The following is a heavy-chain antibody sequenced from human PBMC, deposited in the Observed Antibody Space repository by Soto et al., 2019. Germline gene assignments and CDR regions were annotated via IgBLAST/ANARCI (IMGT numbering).Heavy chain of an antibody. CDR1: GFSLSTSGMC. Sequence: SGPTLVNPTQTLTLTCTFSGFSLSTSGMCVSWIRQPPGKALEWLALIDWDDDKYYSTSLKTRLTISKDTSKNQVVLTMTNMDPVDAATYYCARIRRDIVATTYYYYYGMDVWGQGTTVTVSS. CDR2: IDWDDDK. J-gene: IGHJ6*02. D-gene: IGHD5-12*01. V-gene: IGHV2-70*01. CDR3: ARIRRDIVATTYYYYYGMDV.